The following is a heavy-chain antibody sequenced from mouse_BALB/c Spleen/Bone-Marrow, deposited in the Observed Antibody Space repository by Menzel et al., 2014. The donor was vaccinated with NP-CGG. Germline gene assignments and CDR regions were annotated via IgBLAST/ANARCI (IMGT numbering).Heavy chain of an antibody. D-gene: IGHD1-2*01. J-gene: IGHJ3*01. V-gene: IGHV2-9*02. CDR1: GFSLTNYC. CDR3: ARDGATATLAY. Sequence: VKLVEPGPGLVAPSQSLSITCTVSGFSLTNYCVHWVRQPPGKGLEWLGAIWAGGSTNYKSALMSRLSISKDNSKSQVFLKMNSLQTDDTAMYYCARDGATATLAYWGQGTLVTVSA. CDR2: IWAGGST.